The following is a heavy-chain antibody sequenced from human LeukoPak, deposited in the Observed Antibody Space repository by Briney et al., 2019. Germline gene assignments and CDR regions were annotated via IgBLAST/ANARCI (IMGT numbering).Heavy chain of an antibody. D-gene: IGHD3-9*01. J-gene: IGHJ4*02. CDR3: ARGGKGDILSGHFDY. CDR1: GFTFSDYY. V-gene: IGHV3-11*06. CDR2: ISSSSSYT. Sequence: GGSLRLSCAASGFTFSDYYMSWIRQAPGKGLEWVSYISSSSSYTNYADSEKGRFTISRDNAKNSLYLQMNSLRAEDPAVYYCARGGKGDILSGHFDYWGQGTLVTVSS.